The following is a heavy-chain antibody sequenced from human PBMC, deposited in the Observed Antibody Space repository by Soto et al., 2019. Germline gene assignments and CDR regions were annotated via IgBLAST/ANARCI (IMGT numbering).Heavy chain of an antibody. CDR2: INTVGTST. CDR3: AIFPLEGVDY. V-gene: IGHV3-74*01. J-gene: IGHJ4*02. CDR1: GFTFSTYW. D-gene: IGHD2-21*01. Sequence: GGSLRLSCAASGFTFSTYWMHWVRQAPGKGLVWVSRINTVGTSTNYADSVKGRFTISRDNAKNTLYLQMNSLRAEDTALYYCAIFPLEGVDYWSQGTLVTVSS.